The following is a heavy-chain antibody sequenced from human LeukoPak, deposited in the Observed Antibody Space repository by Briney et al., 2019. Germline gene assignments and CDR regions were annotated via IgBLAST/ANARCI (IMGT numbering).Heavy chain of an antibody. V-gene: IGHV3-21*01. D-gene: IGHD5/OR15-5a*01. CDR3: ARGGVYSQGFDY. CDR1: GFTFSSYS. J-gene: IGHJ4*02. CDR2: ISTTSDYI. Sequence: GGSLRLSCAASGFTFSSYSMNWVRQAPGKGREWVSSISTTSDYIYYADSLKGRLTISRDNAKNSLYLQMNSLRAEDTAVYYCARGGVYSQGFDYWGQGTLVTVSS.